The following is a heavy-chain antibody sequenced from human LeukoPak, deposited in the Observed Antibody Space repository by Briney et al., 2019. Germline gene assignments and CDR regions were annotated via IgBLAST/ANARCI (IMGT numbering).Heavy chain of an antibody. Sequence: GSLRLSCSASGFTFSTSWMNWVRQAPGKGLEWVADIKEDGSEKYYVDSVKGRFTISRDNAKNSLYLHLNSLRAEDTAVYYCARGDYYDRRFDNWGQGTLVTVSS. V-gene: IGHV3-7*02. J-gene: IGHJ4*02. CDR1: GFTFSTSW. D-gene: IGHD3-22*01. CDR3: ARGDYYDRRFDN. CDR2: IKEDGSEK.